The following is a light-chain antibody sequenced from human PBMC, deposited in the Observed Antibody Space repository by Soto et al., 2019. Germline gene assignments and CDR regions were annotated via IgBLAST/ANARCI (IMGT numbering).Light chain of an antibody. CDR2: DVS. CDR3: TSYTSSSGYV. V-gene: IGLV2-14*01. J-gene: IGLJ1*01. CDR1: SSDVGAYNY. Sequence: QSALTQPVSVSGSPGQSITMSCTGTSSDVGAYNYVYWYRQHPGKAPKLIIYDVSNRPSGVSNRCSGSKSGNTASLIISGLQAEDEADYYCTSYTSSSGYVFGTGTKLTVL.